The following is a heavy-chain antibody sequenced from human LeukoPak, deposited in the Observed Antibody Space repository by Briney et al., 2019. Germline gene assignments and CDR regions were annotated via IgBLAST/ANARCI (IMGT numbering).Heavy chain of an antibody. CDR2: IYYSGST. CDR1: GGSISTYY. V-gene: IGHV4-59*01. Sequence: SETLSLTCTVSGGSISTYYWSWIRQPPGKGLEWIGYIYYSGSTNYNPSLKSRVTISVDTSKNQFSLKLGSVTAADTAVYYCAARSDSSSWYRLDPWGQGTLVTVSS. D-gene: IGHD6-13*01. CDR3: AARSDSSSWYRLDP. J-gene: IGHJ5*02.